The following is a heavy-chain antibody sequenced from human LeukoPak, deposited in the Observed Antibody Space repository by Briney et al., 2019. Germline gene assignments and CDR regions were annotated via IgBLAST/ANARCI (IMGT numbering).Heavy chain of an antibody. V-gene: IGHV3-30*02. D-gene: IGHD2-2*01. CDR3: AKDGLSSSTSSYYYMDV. CDR1: GSTFSSYG. Sequence: GGSLRLSCAASGSTFSSYGMHWVRQAPGKGLEWVAFIRYDGSNKYYADSVKGRFTISRDNSKNTLYLQMNSLRAEDTAVYYCAKDGLSSSTSSYYYMDVWGRGTTVTVSS. J-gene: IGHJ6*03. CDR2: IRYDGSNK.